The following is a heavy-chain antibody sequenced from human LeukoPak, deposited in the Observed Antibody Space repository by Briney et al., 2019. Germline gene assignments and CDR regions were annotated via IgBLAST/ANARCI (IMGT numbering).Heavy chain of an antibody. CDR3: ARDQYDTWSRRGNFDS. J-gene: IGHJ4*02. CDR1: GFTFSSYT. Sequence: GGSLRLSCAASGFTFSSYTIHWVRQPPGKGLEWVAVISFDGSNKYYADSVKGRFTISRDNSKNTLYLQMNSLRVEDTAVFYCARDQYDTWSRRGNFDSWGQGTLVIVSS. V-gene: IGHV3-30-3*01. D-gene: IGHD3-3*01. CDR2: ISFDGSNK.